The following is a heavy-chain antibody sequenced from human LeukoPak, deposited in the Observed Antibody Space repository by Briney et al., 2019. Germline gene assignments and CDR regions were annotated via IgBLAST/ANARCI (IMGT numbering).Heavy chain of an antibody. V-gene: IGHV7-4-1*02. CDR3: ARGDCSSTSCYAWEDY. CDR1: GYTFTSYA. CDR2: INTNTGNP. Sequence: ASVKVSCKASGYTFTSYAMNRVRQAPGQGLEWMGWINTNTGNPTYAQGFTGRFVFSLDTSVSTAYLQISSLKAEDTAVYYCARGDCSSTSCYAWEDYWGQGTLVTVSS. J-gene: IGHJ4*02. D-gene: IGHD2-2*01.